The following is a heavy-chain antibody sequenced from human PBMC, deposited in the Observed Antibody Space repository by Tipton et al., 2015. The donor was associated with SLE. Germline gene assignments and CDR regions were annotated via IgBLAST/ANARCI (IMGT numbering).Heavy chain of an antibody. CDR1: GGSFSGYY. D-gene: IGHD6-6*01. Sequence: TLSLTCSVYGGSFSGYYWTWIRQPPGKGLEWIGEIKHSGSTNYNPSLKSRVTISVDTSKSQFALKLRSVTAADTAVYYRARRTLLDYNISSPTFDSWGQGTLVTVSS. CDR2: IKHSGST. J-gene: IGHJ4*02. CDR3: ARRTLLDYNISSPTFDS. V-gene: IGHV4-34*01.